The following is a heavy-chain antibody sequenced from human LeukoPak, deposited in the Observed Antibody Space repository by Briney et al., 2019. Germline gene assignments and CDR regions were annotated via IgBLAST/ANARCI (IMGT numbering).Heavy chain of an antibody. J-gene: IGHJ4*02. CDR3: ATVGGLDILTGYPRDY. Sequence: ASVKVSCKASGYTFTSYGISWVRQAPGQGLEWMGWISAYNGNTNYAQKFQGRVTMTTDTSTSTAYMELRSLRSDDTAVYYCATVGGLDILTGYPRDYWGQGTLVTVSS. V-gene: IGHV1-18*01. D-gene: IGHD3-9*01. CDR2: ISAYNGNT. CDR1: GYTFTSYG.